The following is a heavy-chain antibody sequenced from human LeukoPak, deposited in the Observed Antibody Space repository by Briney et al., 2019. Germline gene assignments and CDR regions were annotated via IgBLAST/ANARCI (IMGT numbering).Heavy chain of an antibody. V-gene: IGHV4-31*03. CDR1: GGSISSGGHY. J-gene: IGHJ4*02. D-gene: IGHD3-22*01. CDR3: AREGTGRGSGYYYGLFDY. CDR2: IYYSGST. Sequence: SETLSLTCTVSGGSISSGGHYWSWLRQPPGKGLEWIGYIYYSGSTYYNPSLKSRVTISVDTSKNQISLNLSSVTAADTAVYYCAREGTGRGSGYYYGLFDYWGQGTLVTVSS.